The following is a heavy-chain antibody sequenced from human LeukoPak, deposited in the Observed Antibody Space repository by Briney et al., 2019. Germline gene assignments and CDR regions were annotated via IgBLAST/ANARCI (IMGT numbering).Heavy chain of an antibody. Sequence: GGSLRLSCAASGFTFSSYTMNWVRQAPGKGLEWVSSISSSSSYIYFADSAKGRFTSSRDNAKNSLYLQMNSLRAEDTAVYYCARDRDGSGWHDYWGQGTLVTVSS. CDR3: ARDRDGSGWHDY. J-gene: IGHJ4*02. V-gene: IGHV3-21*01. D-gene: IGHD6-19*01. CDR2: ISSSSSYI. CDR1: GFTFSSYT.